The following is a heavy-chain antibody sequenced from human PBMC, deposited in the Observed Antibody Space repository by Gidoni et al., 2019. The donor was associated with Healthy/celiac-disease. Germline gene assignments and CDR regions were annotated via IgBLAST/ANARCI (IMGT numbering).Heavy chain of an antibody. D-gene: IGHD5-18*01. J-gene: IGHJ4*02. Sequence: QVQLQQWGAGLLKPSETLSLTCAVYGGSFRGYYWSWIRQPPGKGLEWIGEINHSGSTNYNPSLKSRVTISVDTSKNQFSLKLSSVTAADTAVYYCARGIQLWPRELGYWGQGTLVTVSS. CDR1: GGSFRGYY. CDR2: INHSGST. V-gene: IGHV4-34*01. CDR3: ARGIQLWPRELGY.